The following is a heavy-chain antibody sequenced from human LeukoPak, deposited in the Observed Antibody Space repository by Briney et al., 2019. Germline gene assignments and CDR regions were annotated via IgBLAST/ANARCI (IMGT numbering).Heavy chain of an antibody. CDR2: INHSGST. V-gene: IGHV4-39*07. D-gene: IGHD6-13*01. J-gene: IGHJ6*03. Sequence: PSETLSLTCTVSGGSISSSSYYWSWIRQPPGKGLEWIGEINHSGSTNYNPSLKSRVTISVDTSKNQFSLKLSSVTAADTAVYYCARLASSSWYYYYYMDVWGKGTTVTISS. CDR3: ARLASSSWYYYYYMDV. CDR1: GGSISSSSYY.